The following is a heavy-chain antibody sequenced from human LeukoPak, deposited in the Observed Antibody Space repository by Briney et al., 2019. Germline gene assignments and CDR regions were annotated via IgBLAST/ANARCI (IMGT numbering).Heavy chain of an antibody. V-gene: IGHV3-73*01. CDR2: IRSKPNNYAT. CDR1: GFIFSGSA. J-gene: IGHJ6*02. CDR3: TRLDYGDLYYYGMDV. D-gene: IGHD4-17*01. Sequence: GGSLRLSCAASGFIFSGSAMHWVRQASGKGLEWVGHIRSKPNNYATAYAASVKGRFTISRDDSKNTAYLQMNSLKTEDTAIYYCTRLDYGDLYYYGMDVWGQGTTVTVSS.